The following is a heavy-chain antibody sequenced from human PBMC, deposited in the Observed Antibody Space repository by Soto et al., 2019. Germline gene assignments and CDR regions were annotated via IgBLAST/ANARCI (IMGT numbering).Heavy chain of an antibody. Sequence: ASVKVSCKASGYTFTSYGISWVRQAPGQGLEWMGWISAYNGNTNYAQKLQGRVTMTTDTSTSTAYMELRSLRSDDTAVYYCARALPPYYYDSSGYYLDYWGQGTLVTSPQ. CDR1: GYTFTSYG. J-gene: IGHJ4*02. D-gene: IGHD3-22*01. CDR2: ISAYNGNT. V-gene: IGHV1-18*01. CDR3: ARALPPYYYDSSGYYLDY.